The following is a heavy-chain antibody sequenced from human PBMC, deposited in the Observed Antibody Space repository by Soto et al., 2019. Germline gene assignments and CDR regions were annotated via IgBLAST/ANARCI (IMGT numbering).Heavy chain of an antibody. J-gene: IGHJ3*02. CDR2: INWNSATI. Sequence: PGGSLRLSCAASGFTFDDYAMHWVRQAPGKGLEWVSGINWNSATIGYADSVKGRFTISRDNANNSLYLQMNSLKAEDTALYYCAKDRGPSPFDAFDIWGQGTMVTVSS. CDR3: AKDRGPSPFDAFDI. CDR1: GFTFDDYA. V-gene: IGHV3-9*01.